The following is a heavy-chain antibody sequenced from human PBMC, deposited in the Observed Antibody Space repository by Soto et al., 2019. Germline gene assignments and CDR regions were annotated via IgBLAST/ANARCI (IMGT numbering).Heavy chain of an antibody. CDR2: ISGYNGNT. CDR1: GYTFTSYG. J-gene: IGHJ6*02. D-gene: IGHD2-2*01. CDR3: ARDGYCISTTCYVGGGFGVDV. Sequence: QVQLVQSGAEVKKPGASVKVSCKASGYTFTSYGISWVRQAPGQGLEWMGWISGYNGNTNYAQKVQGRVTMTTDISTSTAYMELRSLRSDDTAVYYCARDGYCISTTCYVGGGFGVDVWGQGTTVTVSS. V-gene: IGHV1-18*01.